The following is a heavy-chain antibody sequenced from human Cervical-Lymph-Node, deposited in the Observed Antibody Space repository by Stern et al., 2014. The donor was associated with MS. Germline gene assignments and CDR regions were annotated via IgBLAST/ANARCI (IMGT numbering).Heavy chain of an antibody. J-gene: IGHJ4*02. CDR2: ISGSKGNA. CDR3: ATMGGGGVDY. CDR1: GYTLVNYG. D-gene: IGHD2-21*01. Sequence: VQLVQSGAEMKRPGASVKVSCKASGYTLVNYGINWVRQAPGQGLEWMGWISGSKGNADYAQKLQGRVTMTTDTSTNTAYMELRSLGSDDTAVYYCATMGGGGVDYWGQGTLVTVSS. V-gene: IGHV1-18*04.